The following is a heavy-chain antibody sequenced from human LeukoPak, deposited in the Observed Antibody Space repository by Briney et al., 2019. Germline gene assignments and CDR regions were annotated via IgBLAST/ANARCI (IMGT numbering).Heavy chain of an antibody. CDR1: GFTFSSYA. D-gene: IGHD3-10*01. J-gene: IGHJ6*02. V-gene: IGHV3-23*01. Sequence: GGSLRLSCAASGFTFSSYAMSWVRQAPGKGLEWVSAISGSGGSTYYADSVKGRFTISRDNSKNTLYLQMNSLRAEDTAVYYCARERSYYDRFYYYYYGMDVWGQGTTVTVSS. CDR3: ARERSYYDRFYYYYYGMDV. CDR2: ISGSGGST.